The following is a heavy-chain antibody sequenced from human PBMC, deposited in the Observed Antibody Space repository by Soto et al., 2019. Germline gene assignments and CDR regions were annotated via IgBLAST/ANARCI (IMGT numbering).Heavy chain of an antibody. J-gene: IGHJ6*02. D-gene: IGHD3-3*01. CDR2: ISSGNSYI. CDR3: ARDRYSYYDFWSGSLPYYYFGMDV. V-gene: IGHV3-21*01. Sequence: GGSLRLSCAASGFTFSSYSMNWVRQAPGKGLEWVSSISSGNSYIYYADSVKGRFTISRDNAKNSLYLQMNSLRAEDTAVYYCARDRYSYYDFWSGSLPYYYFGMDVWGQGTTVTVSS. CDR1: GFTFSSYS.